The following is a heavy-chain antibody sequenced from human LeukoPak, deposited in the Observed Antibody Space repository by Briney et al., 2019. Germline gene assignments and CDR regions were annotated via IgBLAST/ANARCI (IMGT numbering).Heavy chain of an antibody. CDR3: AKAGSSSSGFDY. D-gene: IGHD6-6*01. J-gene: IGHJ4*02. V-gene: IGHV3-30*18. Sequence: GGFLRLSCAASGFTFSSYGMHWVRQAPGKGLEWVAVISYDGSNKYYADSVKGRFTISRDNSKNTLYLQMNSLRAEDTAVYYCAKAGSSSSGFDYWGQGTLVTVSS. CDR2: ISYDGSNK. CDR1: GFTFSSYG.